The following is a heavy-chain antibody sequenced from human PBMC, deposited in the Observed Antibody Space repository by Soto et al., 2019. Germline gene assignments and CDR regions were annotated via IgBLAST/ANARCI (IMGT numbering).Heavy chain of an antibody. J-gene: IGHJ3*02. Sequence: ASETLSLTCAVYGGSFSGYYWSWIRQPPGKGLEWIGEINHSGSTNYNPSLKSRVTISVDTSKNQFSLKLSSVTAADTAVYYCARVWWHDGFDIWGQGTMVTVSS. CDR3: ARVWWHDGFDI. V-gene: IGHV4-34*01. CDR2: INHSGST. CDR1: GGSFSGYY. D-gene: IGHD5-12*01.